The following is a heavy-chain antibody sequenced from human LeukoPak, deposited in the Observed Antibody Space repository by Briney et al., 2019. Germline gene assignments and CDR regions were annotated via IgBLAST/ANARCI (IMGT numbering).Heavy chain of an antibody. CDR1: GGSFSGYY. D-gene: IGHD2-15*01. V-gene: IGHV4-34*01. Sequence: SETLSLTCAVYGGSFSGYYWSWIRQPPGKGLEWIGEINHSGSTNYNPSLKSRVTISVDTSKNQFSLKLSSVTAADTAVYYCARGLRKLDCSGGSRYSDAFDIWGQGTMVTVSS. CDR2: INHSGST. J-gene: IGHJ3*02. CDR3: ARGLRKLDCSGGSRYSDAFDI.